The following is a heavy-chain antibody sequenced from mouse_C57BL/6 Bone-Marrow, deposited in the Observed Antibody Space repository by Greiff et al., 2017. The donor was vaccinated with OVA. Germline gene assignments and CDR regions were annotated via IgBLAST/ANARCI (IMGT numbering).Heavy chain of an antibody. Sequence: QVQLQQPGAELVRPGTSVKLSCKASGYTFTSYWMHWVKQRPGQGLEWIGVIDPCDSYTNYTQKFTGKATLTVDTSSSTASMQLSSLTSEDSAVYYCALASSGYYAMYYWGQGTSVTVTA. CDR1: GYTFTSYW. V-gene: IGHV1-59*01. J-gene: IGHJ4*01. D-gene: IGHD3-2*02. CDR2: IDPCDSYT. CDR3: ALASSGYYAMYY.